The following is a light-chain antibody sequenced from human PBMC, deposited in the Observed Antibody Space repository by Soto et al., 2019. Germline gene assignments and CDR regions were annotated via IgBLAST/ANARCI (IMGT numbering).Light chain of an antibody. V-gene: IGLV1-40*01. CDR1: SSNIGAGHD. CDR3: QTYDSSLSGVV. CDR2: GNT. J-gene: IGLJ2*01. Sequence: QSVLTQPPSVSGAPGQRVTISCTGSSSNIGAGHDVHWYQHLPRTAPKLLIYGNTNRPSGVPDRFSGSKSGTSASLAITGLQAEDEADYYCQTYDSSLSGVVFGGGTKVTVL.